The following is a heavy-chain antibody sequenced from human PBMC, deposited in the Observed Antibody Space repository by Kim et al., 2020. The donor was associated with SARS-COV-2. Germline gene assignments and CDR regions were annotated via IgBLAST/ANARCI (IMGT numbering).Heavy chain of an antibody. D-gene: IGHD2-21*01. J-gene: IGHJ4*02. V-gene: IGHV3-7*03. CDR1: GFTISTYW. CDR3: VRDADRGGEFDY. CDR2: IKQDGSER. Sequence: GGSLRLSCAASGFTISTYWMPWVRQAQGRRLEWVANIKQDGSERYYVDSLKGRFTISRDNAKNSLYLQMNSLRVEDTAIYYCVRDADRGGEFDYWGRGTLVTVSS.